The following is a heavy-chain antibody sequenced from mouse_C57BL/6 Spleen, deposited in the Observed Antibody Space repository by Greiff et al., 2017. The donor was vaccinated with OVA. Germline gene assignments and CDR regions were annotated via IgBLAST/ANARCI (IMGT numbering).Heavy chain of an antibody. CDR2: ISSGGSYT. D-gene: IGHD1-1*01. V-gene: IGHV5-6*01. Sequence: EVQLQESGGDLVKPGGSLKLSCAASGFTFSSYGMSWVRQTPDKRLEWVATISSGGSYTYYPDSVKGRFTISRDNAKNTLYLQMSSLKSEDTAMYYCARDYYGSSHWYFDVWGTGTTVTVSS. CDR3: ARDYYGSSHWYFDV. J-gene: IGHJ1*03. CDR1: GFTFSSYG.